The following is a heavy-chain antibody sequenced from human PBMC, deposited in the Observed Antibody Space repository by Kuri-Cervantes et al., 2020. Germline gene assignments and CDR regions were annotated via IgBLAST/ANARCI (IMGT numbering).Heavy chain of an antibody. V-gene: IGHV3-30-3*01. J-gene: IGHJ4*02. Sequence: GESLKISCAASGFTFDSYAVHWVRQAPGKGLEWVSLISYDASKKYYADSVKGRFTISRDNSKNTLYLQMNSLRPEDTAVYYCATDAYSSGSDYFDDWGQGTLVTVSS. CDR3: ATDAYSSGSDYFDD. CDR2: ISYDASKK. CDR1: GFTFDSYA. D-gene: IGHD3-10*01.